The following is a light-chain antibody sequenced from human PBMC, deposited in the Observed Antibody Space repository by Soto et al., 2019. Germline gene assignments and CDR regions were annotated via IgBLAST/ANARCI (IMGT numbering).Light chain of an antibody. CDR3: HQYDSSPLT. J-gene: IGKJ4*01. CDR1: QSVSSSY. V-gene: IGKV3-20*01. Sequence: EIVLTQSPGTLSLSPGERATLSFRASQSVSSSYLAWYQQKPGQAPRLLIYGASSRATGIPDRFSGSGSGADFNLTISRLEPEDFAVYYCHQYDSSPLTFGGGTKVEIK. CDR2: GAS.